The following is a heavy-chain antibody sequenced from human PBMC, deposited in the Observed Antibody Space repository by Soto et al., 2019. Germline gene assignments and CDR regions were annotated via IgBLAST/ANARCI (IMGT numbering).Heavy chain of an antibody. CDR2: ISYDGSNK. CDR1: GFTFSSYA. J-gene: IGHJ6*02. CDR3: ARDSLYYYDSSGYYYYYYGMDV. D-gene: IGHD3-22*01. Sequence: QVQLVESGGGVVQPGRSLRLSCAASGFTFSSYAMHWVRQAPGKGLEWVAVISYDGSNKYYADSVKGRFTISRDNSKNTLYLQMNSLRAEDTAVYYCARDSLYYYDSSGYYYYYYGMDVWGQGTTVTVSS. V-gene: IGHV3-30-3*01.